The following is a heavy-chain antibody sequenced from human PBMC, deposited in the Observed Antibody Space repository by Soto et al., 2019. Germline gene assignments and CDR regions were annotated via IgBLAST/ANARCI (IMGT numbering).Heavy chain of an antibody. CDR1: GGSFSGYY. V-gene: IGHV4-34*01. Sequence: SETLSLTCAVYGGSFSGYYWSWIRQPPGKGLEWIGEINHSGSTNYNPSLKSRVTISVDTSKNQFSLKLSSVTAADTAVYYCARGLPRLGWFGPNWFDPWGQGTLVTVSS. CDR3: ARGLPRLGWFGPNWFDP. CDR2: INHSGST. D-gene: IGHD3-10*01. J-gene: IGHJ5*02.